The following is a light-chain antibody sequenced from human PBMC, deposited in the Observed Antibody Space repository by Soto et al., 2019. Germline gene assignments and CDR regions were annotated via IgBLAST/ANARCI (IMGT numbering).Light chain of an antibody. CDR2: GAS. CDR3: QQYNNWPRT. CDR1: QSISSSY. Sequence: EIVLTQSPGTLSLSPGKRATLSCRASQSISSSYLAWYQQKRGQAPRLLIYGASTRATGIPARFSGSGSGTEFTLTISSLQSEDVAVYYCQQYNNWPRTFGQGTKVDIK. V-gene: IGKV3-15*01. J-gene: IGKJ1*01.